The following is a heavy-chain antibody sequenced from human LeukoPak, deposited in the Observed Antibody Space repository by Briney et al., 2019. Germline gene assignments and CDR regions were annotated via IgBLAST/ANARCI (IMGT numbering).Heavy chain of an antibody. CDR1: GFTFSSYA. V-gene: IGHV3-49*04. Sequence: PGGSLRLSCAASGFTFSSYAMSWVRQAPGKGLEWVGFIRSKAYGGTTEYAASVKGRFTISRDDSKSIAYLQMNSLKTEDTAVYYCTREGAVGREGFLEWSYAFDIWGQGTMVTVSS. J-gene: IGHJ3*02. CDR2: IRSKAYGGTT. D-gene: IGHD3-3*01. CDR3: TREGAVGREGFLEWSYAFDI.